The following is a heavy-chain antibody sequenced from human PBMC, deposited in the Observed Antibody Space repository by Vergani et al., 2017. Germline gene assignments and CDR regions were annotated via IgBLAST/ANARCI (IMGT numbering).Heavy chain of an antibody. D-gene: IGHD3-3*01. J-gene: IGHJ6*02. CDR3: ARGNPGVRFLEWPEKTYYYYGMDV. V-gene: IGHV1-69*06. CDR2: IIPIFGTA. Sequence: QVQLVQSGAEVKKPGASVKVSCKASGYTFTSYGISWVRQAPGQGLEWMGGIIPIFGTANYAQKFQGRVTITADKSTSTAYMELSSLRSEDTAVYYCARGNPGVRFLEWPEKTYYYYGMDVWGQGTTVTVSS. CDR1: GYTFTSYG.